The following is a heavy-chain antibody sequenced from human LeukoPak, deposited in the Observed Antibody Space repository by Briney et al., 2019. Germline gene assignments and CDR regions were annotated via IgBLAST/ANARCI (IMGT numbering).Heavy chain of an antibody. CDR2: IRYDGSNK. Sequence: PGGPLRLSCVASGFTFSTYGMHWVRQAPGKGLEGVAFIRYDGSNKYYGDSVEGRFTISRDNSKNTLYMQMNSLRPEDNAVYYCAKDNGYSSAWPEYFHHWGQGTLVTVSS. CDR1: GFTFSTYG. D-gene: IGHD6-19*01. CDR3: AKDNGYSSAWPEYFHH. V-gene: IGHV3-30*02. J-gene: IGHJ1*01.